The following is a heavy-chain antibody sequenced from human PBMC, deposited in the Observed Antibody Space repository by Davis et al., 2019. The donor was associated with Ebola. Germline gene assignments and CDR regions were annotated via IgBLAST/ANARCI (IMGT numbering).Heavy chain of an antibody. CDR1: GYSFTSYW. V-gene: IGHV5-51*01. CDR3: ARQGWEQQLVDVWYFDL. CDR2: IYPGDSDT. Sequence: GESLKISCKGSGYSFTSYWIGWVRQMPGKGLEWMGIIYPGDSDTEYSPSFQGQVTISADKSISTAYLQWSSLKASDTAMYYCARQGWEQQLVDVWYFDLWGRGTLVTVSS. D-gene: IGHD6-13*01. J-gene: IGHJ2*01.